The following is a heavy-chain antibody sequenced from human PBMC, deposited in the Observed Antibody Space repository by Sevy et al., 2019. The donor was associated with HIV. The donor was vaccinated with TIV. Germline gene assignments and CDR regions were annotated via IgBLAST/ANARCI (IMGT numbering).Heavy chain of an antibody. D-gene: IGHD6-13*01. CDR2: VTHTDTTK. Sequence: GGSLRLSCAGSGVAPSGFIFRSYEMNWVRQAPGKGLEWVAFVTHTDTTKYYADSVKGRFTISRDNARNLLFLQMNNLRAEDTALYYCVRDNGAAAGDYCAHATLVTVSS. J-gene: IGHJ4*01. CDR1: GVAPSGFIFRSYE. CDR3: VRDNGAAAGDY. V-gene: IGHV3-48*03.